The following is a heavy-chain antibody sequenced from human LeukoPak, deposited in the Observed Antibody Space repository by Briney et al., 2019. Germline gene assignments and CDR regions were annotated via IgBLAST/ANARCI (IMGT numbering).Heavy chain of an antibody. J-gene: IGHJ4*02. Sequence: SVKVSCKASGGTFSSYAISWVRQAPGQGLEWMGGIIPIFGTANYAQKFQGRVTITADESTSTAYMELSSLRSEDTAVYYCARVHYDSSGYYDPLKFDYWGQGTLVTVSS. D-gene: IGHD3-22*01. V-gene: IGHV1-69*13. CDR3: ARVHYDSSGYYDPLKFDY. CDR1: GGTFSSYA. CDR2: IIPIFGTA.